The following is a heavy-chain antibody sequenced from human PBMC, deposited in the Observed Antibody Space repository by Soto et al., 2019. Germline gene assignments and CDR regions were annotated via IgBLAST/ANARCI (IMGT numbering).Heavy chain of an antibody. Sequence: QMHVVQSGPEVKKPGTSAKVSCKGSGFTFSRAAVQWVRQARGQGLEWIGWIVVASGKTDYAPNLQERVRITRDVSTRTAYLEVSDLSFEDTAVYSCAATHDWGSYDFGGYPSWGQGTLVTVSS. V-gene: IGHV1-58*01. CDR2: IVVASGKT. CDR1: GFTFSRAA. CDR3: AATHDWGSYDFGGYPS. D-gene: IGHD3-22*01. J-gene: IGHJ4*02.